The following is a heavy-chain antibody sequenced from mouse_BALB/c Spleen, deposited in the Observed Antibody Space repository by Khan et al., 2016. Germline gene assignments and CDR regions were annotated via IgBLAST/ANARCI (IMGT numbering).Heavy chain of an antibody. CDR3: ARPDYGSSRGFAY. CDR1: GYTFTNYG. J-gene: IGHJ3*01. CDR2: INTYTGEP. V-gene: IGHV9-3-1*01. Sequence: QIQLVQSGPELKKPGETVRISCKASGYTFTNYGMNWVKQAPGKGLKWMGWINTYTGEPTYADDFKGRFAFSLETSASTAYLQINNLKTEDTATYFFARPDYGSSRGFAYWGQGTLVTVSA. D-gene: IGHD1-1*01.